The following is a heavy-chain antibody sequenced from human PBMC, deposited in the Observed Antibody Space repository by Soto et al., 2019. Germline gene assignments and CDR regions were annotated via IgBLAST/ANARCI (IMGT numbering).Heavy chain of an antibody. D-gene: IGHD4-17*01. J-gene: IGHJ4*02. CDR1: GGSISSSSYY. Sequence: QLQLQESGPGLVKPSETLSLTCTVSGGSISSSSYYCGWIRQPPGKGLEWMGSIYYSVSTYYNPSLKSRVTRSVDTSKNQFALKLSSVTAADTAVYYCARSMTTVGTLDYWSQGTLVTVSS. CDR2: IYYSVST. V-gene: IGHV4-39*01. CDR3: ARSMTTVGTLDY.